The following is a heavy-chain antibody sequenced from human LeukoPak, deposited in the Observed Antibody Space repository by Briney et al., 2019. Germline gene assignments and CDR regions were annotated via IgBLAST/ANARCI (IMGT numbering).Heavy chain of an antibody. D-gene: IGHD2-15*01. V-gene: IGHV4-39*01. Sequence: SETLSLTCTVSGGSISSSSYYWGWLRQPPGKGLEWIGSIYYSGITYYNPSLKSRVTISVDTSKNQFSLKLSSVTAADTAVYYCARLEAGYCSGGSCYSIGVADYWGQGTLVTVSS. CDR2: IYYSGIT. CDR3: ARLEAGYCSGGSCYSIGVADY. J-gene: IGHJ4*02. CDR1: GGSISSSSYY.